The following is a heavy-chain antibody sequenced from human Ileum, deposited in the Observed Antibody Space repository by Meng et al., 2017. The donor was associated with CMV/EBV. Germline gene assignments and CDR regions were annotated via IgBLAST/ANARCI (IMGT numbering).Heavy chain of an antibody. CDR3: ARGGVGAICDN. J-gene: IGHJ4*02. V-gene: IGHV3-66*02. CDR1: GFTVSNNY. D-gene: IGHD3-16*01. CDR2: IYPGGST. Sequence: GESLKISCAASGFTVSNNYMSWVRQAPGKGLEWVSVIYPGGSTYFADSVKGRFTISRDNSKNMVYLQMNSLRPEDTAVYYCARGGVGAICDNWGQGTLVPSPQ.